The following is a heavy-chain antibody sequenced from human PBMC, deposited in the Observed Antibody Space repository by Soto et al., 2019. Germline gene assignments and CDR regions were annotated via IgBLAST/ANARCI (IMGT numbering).Heavy chain of an antibody. D-gene: IGHD6-19*01. Sequence: GESLKISCKGSGYSFTSYWIGWVRQMPGKGLEWMGIIDPGDSNTKYSPSFQGQVTISADKSITTAYLQWSSLKASDTAMYYCARHSRGLSSGWSRASYYYYYMDVWGKGTTVTVSS. CDR2: IDPGDSNT. V-gene: IGHV5-51*01. CDR1: GYSFTSYW. CDR3: ARHSRGLSSGWSRASYYYYYMDV. J-gene: IGHJ6*03.